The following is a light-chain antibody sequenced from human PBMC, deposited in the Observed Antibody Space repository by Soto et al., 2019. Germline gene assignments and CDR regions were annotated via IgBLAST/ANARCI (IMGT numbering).Light chain of an antibody. CDR3: SSYTSSSSLV. V-gene: IGLV2-14*01. CDR1: SSDVGGYNY. J-gene: IGLJ1*01. CDR2: DVS. Sequence: QSALTQPASVSGSPGQSITISCTGTSSDVGGYNYVSWYQQHPGKAPKLMIYDVSNRPSGVSNRFSASKSGNTASLTISGLQAEDEADYYCSSYTSSSSLVFGTGTQLTVL.